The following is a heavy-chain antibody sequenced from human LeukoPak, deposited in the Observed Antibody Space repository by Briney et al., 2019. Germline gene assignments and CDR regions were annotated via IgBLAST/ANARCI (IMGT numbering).Heavy chain of an antibody. V-gene: IGHV1-8*01. CDR1: GYTFTIYD. CDR3: ARGRSGYPDY. Sequence: ASVKVSCTASGYTFTIYDINWVRQSTGQGLEWMGWMNPKSGKTGYAQKFQGRVTMTWSSSITTAYMELSSLRSEDTAVYYCARGRSGYPDYWGQGTLVTVSS. CDR2: MNPKSGKT. J-gene: IGHJ4*02. D-gene: IGHD3-22*01.